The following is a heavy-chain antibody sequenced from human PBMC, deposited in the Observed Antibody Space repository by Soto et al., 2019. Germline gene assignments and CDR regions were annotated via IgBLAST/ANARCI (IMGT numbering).Heavy chain of an antibody. J-gene: IGHJ4*02. D-gene: IGHD1-26*01. CDR2: ISSASSTM. CDR1: GFTFSTYS. CDR3: TRGVGVGATMMD. V-gene: IGHV3-48*02. Sequence: GGSLRLSCAASGFTFSTYSMDWVRQAPGKGLEWLSYISSASSTMSYADSVRGRFTISRDNAKNSLYLQLNSLRDEDTAVYYCTRGVGVGATMMDWGQGTLVTVSS.